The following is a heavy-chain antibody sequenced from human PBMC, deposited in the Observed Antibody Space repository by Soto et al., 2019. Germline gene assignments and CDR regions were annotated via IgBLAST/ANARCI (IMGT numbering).Heavy chain of an antibody. J-gene: IGHJ6*02. D-gene: IGHD2-2*01. CDR1: GGTFSSYA. V-gene: IGHV1-69*01. CDR3: ARSRDIVVVPAALSNYYYYGMDV. CDR2: IIPIFGTA. Sequence: QVQLVQSGAEVKKPGSSVKVSCKASGGTFSSYAISWVRQAPGQGLERMGGIIPIFGTANYAQKFQGRVTITADESTSTAYMELSSLRSEDTAVYYCARSRDIVVVPAALSNYYYYGMDVWGQGTTVTVSS.